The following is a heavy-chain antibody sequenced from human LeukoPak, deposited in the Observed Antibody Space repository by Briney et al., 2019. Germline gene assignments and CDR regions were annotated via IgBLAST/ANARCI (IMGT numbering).Heavy chain of an antibody. V-gene: IGHV3-48*03. CDR1: GFTFSSYE. J-gene: IGHJ4*02. CDR3: ARDYGGSSPFDY. D-gene: IGHD4-23*01. CDR2: ISSSGSTI. Sequence: GGSLRLSCAASGFTFSSYEMHWVRQAPGKGLEWVSYISSSGSTIYYADSVKGRSTISRDNAKNSLYLQMNSLRAEDTAVYYCARDYGGSSPFDYWGQGTLVTVSS.